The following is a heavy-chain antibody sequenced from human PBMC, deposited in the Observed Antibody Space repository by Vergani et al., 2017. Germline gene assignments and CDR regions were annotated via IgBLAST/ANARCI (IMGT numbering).Heavy chain of an antibody. CDR3: ARDRSSGKYFDY. CDR2: ISSSGSTI. V-gene: IGHV3-48*04. CDR1: GFTFSSYW. D-gene: IGHD6-19*01. J-gene: IGHJ4*02. Sequence: EVQLVESGGGLVQPGGSLRLSCAASGFTFSSYWMSWVRQAPGKGLEWVSYISSSGSTIYYADSVKGRFTISRDNAKNSLYLQMNSLRAEDTAVYYCARDRSSGKYFDYWGQGTLVTVSS.